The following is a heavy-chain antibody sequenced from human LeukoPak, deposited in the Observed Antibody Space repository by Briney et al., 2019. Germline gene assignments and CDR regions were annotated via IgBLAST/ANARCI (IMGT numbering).Heavy chain of an antibody. CDR2: IYHSGIT. D-gene: IGHD3-10*01. CDR1: GYYININYF. CDR3: ARGGQGASGTNYIISDY. Sequence: SETLSLTCTVSGYYININYFWGWVRQSPGKGLEWIGSIYHSGITYYNLSLKSRVTISVDTPKNQFSLELNSVTAADTAVYYCARGGQGASGTNYIISDYWGQGTLVTVSS. J-gene: IGHJ4*02. V-gene: IGHV4-38-2*02.